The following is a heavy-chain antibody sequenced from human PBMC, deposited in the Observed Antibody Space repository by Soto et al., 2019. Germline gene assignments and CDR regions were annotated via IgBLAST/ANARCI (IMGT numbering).Heavy chain of an antibody. CDR3: AKGRRGYVVDGFDP. V-gene: IGHV3-9*01. D-gene: IGHD5-12*01. Sequence: HPGGSLRLSCAASGFTFDGYAMHWFRQAPGKGLEWVSGISWNSGSIGYADSVKGRFTISRDNAKNSLYLQMNSLRAEDTALYYCAKGRRGYVVDGFDPWGQGTLVTVSS. CDR1: GFTFDGYA. CDR2: ISWNSGSI. J-gene: IGHJ5*02.